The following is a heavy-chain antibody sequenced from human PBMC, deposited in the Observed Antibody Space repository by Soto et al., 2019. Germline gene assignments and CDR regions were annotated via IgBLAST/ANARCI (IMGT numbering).Heavy chain of an antibody. Sequence: QVQLVQSGAEVKKPGSSVKVSCKASGGTFSSYAISWVRLAPGQGLEWMGGIIPIFGTANYAQKFQGRVTNTADKSSRTAYLGQSSLRPEDTDEYYCAGDSGGYKQWLVRTIQGGPVDYYGMDVRGQGTTVNVSS. CDR1: GGTFSSYA. J-gene: IGHJ6*01. CDR3: AGDSGGYKQWLVRTIQGGPVDYYGMDV. V-gene: IGHV1-69*06. D-gene: IGHD6-19*01. CDR2: IIPIFGTA.